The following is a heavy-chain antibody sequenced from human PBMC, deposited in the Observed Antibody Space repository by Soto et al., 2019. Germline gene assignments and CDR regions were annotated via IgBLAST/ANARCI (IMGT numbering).Heavy chain of an antibody. Sequence: PSETLSLTCTVSGNSISSDTYYWSWIRQLPGKGLEWIGYIYNGGSTYYRPSLESRMHMSLDATRNHYSLRLTSVTAADTAVYFCARAPVGLDTISYFDYWGQGKLVTVSS. CDR1: GNSISSDTYY. CDR3: ARAPVGLDTISYFDY. J-gene: IGHJ4*02. CDR2: IYNGGST. D-gene: IGHD3-3*01. V-gene: IGHV4-30-4*08.